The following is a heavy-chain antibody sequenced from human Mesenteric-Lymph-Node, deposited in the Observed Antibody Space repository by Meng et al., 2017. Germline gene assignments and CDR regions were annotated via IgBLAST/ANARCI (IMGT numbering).Heavy chain of an antibody. D-gene: IGHD3-16*01. CDR1: GYTFINHD. Sequence: QVGLVESGAEWKKPGASVEVYCKAAGYTFINHDINWVRQAPGQGLEWMAWMNSNSGNTGYAPKFQGRVTITRDTSISTAYMELSSLTSEDTAIYYCARGAGVGGRDWFNPWGQGTLVTVSS. CDR3: ARGAGVGGRDWFNP. CDR2: MNSNSGNT. J-gene: IGHJ5*02. V-gene: IGHV1-8*01.